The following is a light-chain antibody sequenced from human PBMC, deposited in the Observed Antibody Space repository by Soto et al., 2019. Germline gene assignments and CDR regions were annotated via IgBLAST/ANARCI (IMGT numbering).Light chain of an antibody. CDR1: SSDVGGYNY. CDR2: EVT. CDR3: ASYAGSDNFVV. V-gene: IGLV2-8*01. Sequence: QSALTQPPSASGSPGQSVTISCTGTSSDVGGYNYVSWYQRHPDRAPKLMIYEVTKRPSGVPDRFSGSKSGNTASLTVSELQAEDEADYYCASYAGSDNFVVFGGGTKVTVL. J-gene: IGLJ2*01.